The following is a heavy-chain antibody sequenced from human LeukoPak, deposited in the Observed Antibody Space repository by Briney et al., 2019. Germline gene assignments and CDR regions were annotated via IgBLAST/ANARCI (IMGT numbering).Heavy chain of an antibody. V-gene: IGHV4-39*01. CDR1: GGSITSSTYY. CDR3: ARHLYYSASAFWYIDL. J-gene: IGHJ2*01. Sequence: PSETLSLTCTVSGGSITSSTYYWGWIRQPPGKGLEWIGSMYYSGSTYYNPSLKSRVTVSIDTSKNEFSLILTSVTAADTAQYYCARHLYYSASAFWYIDLWGRGTLVIVSP. D-gene: IGHD3-10*01. CDR2: MYYSGST.